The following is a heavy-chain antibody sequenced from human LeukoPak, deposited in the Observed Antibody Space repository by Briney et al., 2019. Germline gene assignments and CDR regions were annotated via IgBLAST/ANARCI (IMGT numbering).Heavy chain of an antibody. D-gene: IGHD3-10*01. CDR2: IYYSGST. CDR3: ARAGYYGSGSYYWFDP. CDR1: GGSISSGGYY. Sequence: SETLSLTCTVSGGSISSGGYYWSWIRQHPGKGLEWIGYIYYSGSTYYNPSLKSRVTISVDTSKNQFSLKLSSVTAADTAVYYCARAGYYGSGSYYWFDPWGQGTLVTVSS. J-gene: IGHJ5*02. V-gene: IGHV4-31*03.